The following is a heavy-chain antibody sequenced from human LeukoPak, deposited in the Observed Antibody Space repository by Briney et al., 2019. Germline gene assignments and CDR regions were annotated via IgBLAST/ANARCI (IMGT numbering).Heavy chain of an antibody. V-gene: IGHV4-61*02. J-gene: IGHJ4*02. CDR2: IYITETT. D-gene: IGHD4-23*01. Sequence: SQTLSLTCTVSGGSITSGSYFWSWIRQPAGKGLEWIGRIYITETTNYNPSLKSRVTISLDTSKNQISLKLSSVTAADTAVYYCARVRWRNGGGADYWGQGTLVTVSS. CDR3: ARVRWRNGGGADY. CDR1: GGSITSGSYF.